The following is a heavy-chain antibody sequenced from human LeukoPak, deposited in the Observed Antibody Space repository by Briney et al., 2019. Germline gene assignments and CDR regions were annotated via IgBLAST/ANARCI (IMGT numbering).Heavy chain of an antibody. V-gene: IGHV1-8*01. J-gene: IGHJ4*02. Sequence: ASVKASCKASGYTFTSYDINWVRQATGQGLEWMGWMNPNSGNTGYAQKFQGRVTMTRNTSISTAYMELSSLRSEDTAVYYCARHPPRYYDSSGYYYFDYWGQGTLVTVSS. CDR1: GYTFTSYD. D-gene: IGHD3-22*01. CDR2: MNPNSGNT. CDR3: ARHPPRYYDSSGYYYFDY.